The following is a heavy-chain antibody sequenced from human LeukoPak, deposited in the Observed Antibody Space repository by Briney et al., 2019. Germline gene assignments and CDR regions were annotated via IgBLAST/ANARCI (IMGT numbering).Heavy chain of an antibody. J-gene: IGHJ6*02. V-gene: IGHV3-30*18. D-gene: IGHD3-16*01. CDR1: GFTFSNYG. Sequence: GRSLRLSCAASGFTFSNYGMHWVRQAPGKGLEWVAVISYAANYKCYADSVKGRFTISRDNSKNTLYLQMNSLRGEDTAVYYCAKGLEGMRSYDHYGMDVWGQGTTVTVSS. CDR2: ISYAANYK. CDR3: AKGLEGMRSYDHYGMDV.